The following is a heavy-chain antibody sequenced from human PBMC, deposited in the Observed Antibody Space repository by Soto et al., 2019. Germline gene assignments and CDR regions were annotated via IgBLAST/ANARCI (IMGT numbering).Heavy chain of an antibody. J-gene: IGHJ5*02. V-gene: IGHV4-4*07. CDR2: IYATGTT. CDR1: GASISGFY. CDR3: VRDGTKTLRDWFDP. Sequence: SETLSLTCTVSGASISGFYWSWIRKSAGKGLEWIGRIYATGTTDYNPSLKSRVMMSVDTSKKQFSLKLRSVTAADTAVYYCVRDGTKTLRDWFDPSGQGIPVTVYS. D-gene: IGHD1-1*01.